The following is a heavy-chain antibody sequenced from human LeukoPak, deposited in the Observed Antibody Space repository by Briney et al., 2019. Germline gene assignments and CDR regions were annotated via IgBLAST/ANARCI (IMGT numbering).Heavy chain of an antibody. D-gene: IGHD2-15*01. CDR2: IYTSGST. CDR1: GGSISSYY. V-gene: IGHV4-4*07. CDR3: GVVAASHYYYGMDV. J-gene: IGHJ6*02. Sequence: SETLSLTCTVSGGSISSYYWSWIRQPAGRGLEWIGRIYTSGSTNYNPSLKSRVTMSVDTSKNQFSLKLSSVTAADTAVYYCGVVAASHYYYGMDVWGQGTTVTVSS.